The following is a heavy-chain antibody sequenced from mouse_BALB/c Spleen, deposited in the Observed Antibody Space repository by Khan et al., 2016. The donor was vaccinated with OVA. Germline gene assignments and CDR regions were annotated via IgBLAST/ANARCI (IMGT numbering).Heavy chain of an antibody. V-gene: IGHV1-63*02. CDR3: ARRGAARVTWDYFDY. D-gene: IGHD3-1*01. CDR1: GYTFSNYW. CDR2: IYPGGGYT. Sequence: VQLQQSGTELARPGTSVKMSCKAAGYTFSNYWIGWVKQRPGHGLEWIGDIYPGGGYTNYNENFKGKATLTADTSSSTAYMQLSSLASEDSAIYYCARRGAARVTWDYFDYWGQGTTLTVSS. J-gene: IGHJ2*01.